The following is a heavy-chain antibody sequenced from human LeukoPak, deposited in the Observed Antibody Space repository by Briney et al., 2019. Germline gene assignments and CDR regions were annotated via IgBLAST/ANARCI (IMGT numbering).Heavy chain of an antibody. CDR1: GYSFTTYW. D-gene: IGHD6-6*01. CDR2: IYPGDSDT. Sequence: GESLKISCKASGYSFTTYWIGWVRQMPGKGLEWMGIIYPGDSDTRYSPSFQGQVTISADKSITTAYLQWSSLKASDTAMYYCARHTSLSSPLDCWGQGTLVTVSS. V-gene: IGHV5-51*01. J-gene: IGHJ4*02. CDR3: ARHTSLSSPLDC.